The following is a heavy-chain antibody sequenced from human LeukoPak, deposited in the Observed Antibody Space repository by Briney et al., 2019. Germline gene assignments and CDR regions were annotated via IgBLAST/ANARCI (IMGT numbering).Heavy chain of an antibody. CDR2: IIPIFGTP. J-gene: IGHJ4*02. Sequence: WMGRIIPIFGTPDYAHKFQGRVTMTTDESTNTADMELSSVRSEDTAVYYCAREPVPRSSGLQYWGQGTLVTVSS. CDR3: AREPVPRSSGLQY. V-gene: IGHV1-69*05. D-gene: IGHD3-22*01.